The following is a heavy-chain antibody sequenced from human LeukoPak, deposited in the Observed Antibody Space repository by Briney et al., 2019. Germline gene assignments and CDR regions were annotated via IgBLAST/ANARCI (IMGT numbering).Heavy chain of an antibody. CDR1: GFTVSSNY. CDR2: IYSGGST. V-gene: IGHV3-53*01. J-gene: IGHJ3*02. Sequence: GGSLRLSCAASGFTVSSNYMSWVRQAPGKGLEWVSVIYSGGSTYYADSVKGRFTISRDNSKNTLYLQMNSLRAEDTAVYYCARSANHDAFDIWGQGTIVTVSS. CDR3: ARSANHDAFDI.